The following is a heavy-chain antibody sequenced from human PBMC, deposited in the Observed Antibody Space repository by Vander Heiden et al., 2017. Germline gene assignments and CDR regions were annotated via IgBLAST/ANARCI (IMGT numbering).Heavy chain of an antibody. CDR1: GFSLRHARMG. CDR3: ARTRSSSSKTPGDAFDI. J-gene: IGHJ3*02. Sequence: VTLKESGPVLVKPTETLTLTCPVSGFSLRHARMGVSWIRQPPGKALEWLAHIFSNDEKSYSTSLKSRLTISKDTSKSQVVLTMTNMDPADTATYYCARTRSSSSKTPGDAFDIWGQGTMVTVSS. D-gene: IGHD6-13*01. V-gene: IGHV2-26*01. CDR2: IFSNDEK.